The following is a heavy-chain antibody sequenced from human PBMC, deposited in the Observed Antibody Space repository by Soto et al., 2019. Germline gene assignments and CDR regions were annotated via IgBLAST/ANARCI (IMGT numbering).Heavy chain of an antibody. Sequence: QVQLQQWGAGLLKPSETLSLTCAVYGGSFSGYYWSWIRQPPGKGLEWIGEINHSGSTNYNPSLNRRVTRSVDTSKNQFSLKLSSVTAADTAVYYCARFTNGSGSYYNVGYFDYWGQGTLVTVSS. CDR2: INHSGST. J-gene: IGHJ4*02. CDR3: ARFTNGSGSYYNVGYFDY. V-gene: IGHV4-34*01. CDR1: GGSFSGYY. D-gene: IGHD3-10*01.